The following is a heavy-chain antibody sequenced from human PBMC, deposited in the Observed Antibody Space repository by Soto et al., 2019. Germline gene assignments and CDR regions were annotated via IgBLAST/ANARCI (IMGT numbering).Heavy chain of an antibody. CDR2: IYYSGST. J-gene: IGHJ6*03. CDR1: GGSISSSSYY. D-gene: IGHD3-10*01. V-gene: IGHV4-39*01. CDR3: AKGPHSASGYYYMDV. Sequence: PSETLSLTCTVSGGSISSSSYYWGWIRQPPGKGLEWIGSIYYSGSTYCNPSLKSRVTISVDTSKNQFSLKLSSVTAADTAVYYCAKGPHSASGYYYMDVWGKGTTVTVSS.